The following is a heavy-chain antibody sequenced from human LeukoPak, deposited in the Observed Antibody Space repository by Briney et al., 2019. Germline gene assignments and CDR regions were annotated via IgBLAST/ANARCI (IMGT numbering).Heavy chain of an antibody. D-gene: IGHD1-26*01. V-gene: IGHV3-33*01. J-gene: IGHJ4*02. CDR3: ARNLVGASEDYFDY. CDR2: IWYDGSNK. CDR1: GFTFSTYG. Sequence: GGSLRLSCAASGFTFSTYGMHWVRQAPGKGLEWVAVIWYDGSNKNYADSVKGRFTISRDNSKNTLYLQMNSLRAEDTAVYYCARNLVGASEDYFDYWGQGTPVTVSS.